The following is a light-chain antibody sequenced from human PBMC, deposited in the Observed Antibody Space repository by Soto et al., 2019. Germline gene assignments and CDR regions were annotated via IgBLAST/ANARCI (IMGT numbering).Light chain of an antibody. V-gene: IGLV1-47*01. Sequence: QSVLTQTPSASGTPGQSVTISCSRSNSNMGRNYVYWYQQVPGTAPKLLMYRNDVRPSGVPDRFTGSKSGTSASLAISGLRSEDEADYYCAVWDNSLNGVAFGGGTKVTVL. CDR3: AVWDNSLNGVA. CDR1: NSNMGRNY. CDR2: RND. J-gene: IGLJ2*01.